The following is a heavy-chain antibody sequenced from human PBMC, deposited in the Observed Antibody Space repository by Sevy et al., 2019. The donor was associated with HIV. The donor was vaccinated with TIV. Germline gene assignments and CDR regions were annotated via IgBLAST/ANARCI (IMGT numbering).Heavy chain of an antibody. CDR1: GGSVRGPNW. CDR2: IYHTGAT. CDR3: VANDSDGRFYLDY. Sequence: SETLSLTCDVSGGSVRGPNWWSWVRQAPGKGLDWIGEIYHTGATHYNPALENRVSISIDYSKNQFSLKLNSVTAADTALYYCVANDSDGRFYLDYWGQGVLVTVSS. J-gene: IGHJ4*02. D-gene: IGHD3-16*01. V-gene: IGHV4-4*02.